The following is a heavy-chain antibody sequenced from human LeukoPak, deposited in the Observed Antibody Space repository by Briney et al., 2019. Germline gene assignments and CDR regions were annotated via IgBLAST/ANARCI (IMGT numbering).Heavy chain of an antibody. J-gene: IGHJ5*02. CDR1: GFTFSGYA. V-gene: IGHV3-30-3*01. D-gene: IGHD6-13*01. CDR2: ISYDGSNK. Sequence: GGSLRLSCAVSGFTFSGYAMHWVRQAPGKGLEWVAVISYDGSNKYYADSVKGRVTISRDKSKNTLYLQMNTLRPEDAAVYYCARGIAAAASDWFDPWGQGTLVTVSS. CDR3: ARGIAAAASDWFDP.